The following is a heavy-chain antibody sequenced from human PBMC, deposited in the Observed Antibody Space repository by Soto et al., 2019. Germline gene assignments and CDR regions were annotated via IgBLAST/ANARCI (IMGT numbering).Heavy chain of an antibody. CDR2: ISYDGRNK. Sequence: GGSLRLSCAASGFTFSNYAMHWVRQAPGKGLEWVAVISYDGRNKYYADSVKGRFTISRDNSKNTLYLQVNSLRADDTAVYYCARNGSGNYYNFDYWGQGTLVTVSS. V-gene: IGHV3-30*04. CDR1: GFTFSNYA. J-gene: IGHJ4*02. D-gene: IGHD3-10*01. CDR3: ARNGSGNYYNFDY.